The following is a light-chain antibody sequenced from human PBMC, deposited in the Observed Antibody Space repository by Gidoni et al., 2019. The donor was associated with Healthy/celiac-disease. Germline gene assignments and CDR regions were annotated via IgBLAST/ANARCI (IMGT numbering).Light chain of an antibody. CDR1: QSISSY. Sequence: QMTQSPTPLSASVGDRVTLTCWASQSISSYLTWYQQKPGKAPRLLIYAASNLQSGVPSRFSGSGSGTDFTLTISSLQPEDFAAYYCQQSYSTPPTFGQGTKVEIK. V-gene: IGKV1-39*01. CDR2: AAS. CDR3: QQSYSTPPT. J-gene: IGKJ1*01.